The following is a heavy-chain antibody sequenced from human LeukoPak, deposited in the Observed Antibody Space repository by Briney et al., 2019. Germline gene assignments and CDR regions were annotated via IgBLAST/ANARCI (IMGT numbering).Heavy chain of an antibody. CDR3: ARESPQYNWNDGYYYYYMDV. CDR1: GFTFSDYY. D-gene: IGHD1-1*01. CDR2: ISSSGSTI. Sequence: GGSLRLSCAASGFTFSDYYMSWIRQAPGKGLEWVSYISSSGSTIYYADSVKGRFTISRDNAKNSLYLQMNNLRVEDTAVYYCARESPQYNWNDGYYYYYMDVRGKGTTVTVSS. V-gene: IGHV3-11*01. J-gene: IGHJ6*03.